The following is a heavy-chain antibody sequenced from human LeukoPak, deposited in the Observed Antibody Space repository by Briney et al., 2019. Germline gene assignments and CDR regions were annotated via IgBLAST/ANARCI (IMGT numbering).Heavy chain of an antibody. D-gene: IGHD4-17*01. Sequence: SETLSLTCTVSGGSISSYYWNWIRQPAGKGLEWIGRIYISGSTNYSPSLKSRVTMSVDTSKNQFSLKLSSVIAADTAVYYCARSNDYGDYFSPHDAFDIWGQGTMVTVSS. V-gene: IGHV4-4*07. CDR2: IYISGST. CDR3: ARSNDYGDYFSPHDAFDI. J-gene: IGHJ3*02. CDR1: GGSISSYY.